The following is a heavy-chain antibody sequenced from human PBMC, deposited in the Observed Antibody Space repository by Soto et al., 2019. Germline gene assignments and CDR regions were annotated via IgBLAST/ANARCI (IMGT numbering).Heavy chain of an antibody. CDR2: INPNSGGT. V-gene: IGHV1-2*04. Sequence: KVDWKTAGYAYTLYYMHWLRHTNGQGLEWMGWINPNSGGTNYAQKFQGWVTMTRDTSISTAYMELSRLRSDDTAVYYCARGHSSTPLYYYYGMDVWGQGTTVTVSS. CDR1: GYAYTLYY. J-gene: IGHJ6*02. CDR3: ARGHSSTPLYYYYGMDV. D-gene: IGHD6-19*01.